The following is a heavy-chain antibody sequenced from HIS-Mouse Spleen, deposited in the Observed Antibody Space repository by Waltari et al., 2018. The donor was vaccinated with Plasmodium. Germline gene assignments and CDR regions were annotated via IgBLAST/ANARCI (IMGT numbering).Heavy chain of an antibody. CDR3: ARGRITGTSYFDY. D-gene: IGHD1-7*01. J-gene: IGHJ4*02. V-gene: IGHV4-39*07. Sequence: QLQLQESGPGLVKPSETLSLTCTVSGGSISSSSYYWGWIRQPPGKGLEWIGSIYYSGSTDYNPALKSRVTISVDTSKNQFSLKLSSVTAADTAVYYCARGRITGTSYFDYWGQGTLVTVSS. CDR1: GGSISSSSYY. CDR2: IYYSGST.